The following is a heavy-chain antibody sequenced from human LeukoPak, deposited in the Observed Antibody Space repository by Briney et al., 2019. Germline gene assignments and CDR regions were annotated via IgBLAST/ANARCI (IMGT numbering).Heavy chain of an antibody. D-gene: IGHD3-3*01. V-gene: IGHV1-24*01. CDR2: FDPEDGKT. J-gene: IGHJ5*02. Sequence: ASVKVSCKVSGYTLTELSMHWVRQAPGKGLEWMGGFDPEDGKTIYAQKFQGRVTMTEDTSTDTAYMELSSLRSEDTVMYYCATVITISRFDPWGQGTLDTVSS. CDR3: ATVITISRFDP. CDR1: GYTLTELS.